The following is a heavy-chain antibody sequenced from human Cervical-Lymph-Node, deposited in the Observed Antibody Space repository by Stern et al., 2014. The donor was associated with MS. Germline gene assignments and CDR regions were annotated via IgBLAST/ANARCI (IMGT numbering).Heavy chain of an antibody. CDR2: INTYNGNT. CDR3: ARDIVVLVAATRLLGYGVDV. D-gene: IGHD2-15*01. CDR1: GYTFINYA. V-gene: IGHV1-18*01. Sequence: VQLVESGAEVKKPGDSVKVSCKASGYTFINYAISWVRQAPGQGLEWMGWINTYNGNTNYAQNLQDRVPMTTDTSTSTAYMELTSLRSDDTAIYFCARDIVVLVAATRLLGYGVDVWGQGTTVTVSS. J-gene: IGHJ6*02.